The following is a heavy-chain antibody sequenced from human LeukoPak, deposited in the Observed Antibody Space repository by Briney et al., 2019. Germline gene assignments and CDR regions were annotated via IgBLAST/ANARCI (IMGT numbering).Heavy chain of an antibody. CDR2: IKQDGSEK. J-gene: IGHJ6*04. CDR1: GFTFSSYW. V-gene: IGHV3-7*03. CDR3: ARDGVLSVAGYYYYYGMDV. D-gene: IGHD6-19*01. Sequence: GGSLRLSCAASGFTFSSYWMSWVRQAPGMGLEWVANIKQDGSEKYYVDSVKGRFTISRDNAKNSLYLQMNSLRAEDTAVYYCARDGVLSVAGYYYYYGMDVWGKGTTVTVSS.